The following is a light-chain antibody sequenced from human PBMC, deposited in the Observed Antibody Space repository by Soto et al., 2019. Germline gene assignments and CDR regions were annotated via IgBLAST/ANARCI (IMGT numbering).Light chain of an antibody. CDR3: QQYGSSPSRT. J-gene: IGKJ1*01. Sequence: EIVLTQAPGTLSLSPGERSTLSCRASQSVSSSYLAWYQEKPGQAPXLXXYGASSRATGIPDRFSGSGSGTDFTLTISRLEPEDFAVYYGQQYGSSPSRTFGQGTKVDIK. V-gene: IGKV3-20*01. CDR2: GAS. CDR1: QSVSSSY.